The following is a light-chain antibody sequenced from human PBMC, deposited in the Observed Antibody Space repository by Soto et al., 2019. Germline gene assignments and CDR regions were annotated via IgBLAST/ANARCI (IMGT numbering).Light chain of an antibody. V-gene: IGLV2-14*01. Sequence: QSALTQPASVSGSPGQSITISCTGTSSDVVNYHYVCWYQHHPGEAPKLMIYDVSNRPSGVSNRFSGSKSGNTASLTISGLQAEDEADYYCTSYTSSRTVIFGGGTKLTVL. CDR3: TSYTSSRTVI. CDR2: DVS. J-gene: IGLJ2*01. CDR1: SSDVVNYHY.